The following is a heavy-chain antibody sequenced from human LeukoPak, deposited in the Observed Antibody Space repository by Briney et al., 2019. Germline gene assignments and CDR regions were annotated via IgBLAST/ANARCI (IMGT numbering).Heavy chain of an antibody. Sequence: GGSLRLSCAASGFTFDDYAMHWVRQAPGKGLEWVSLISGDGGRTYYADSVKGRFTISRDNSKNSLYLQMNSLRIEDTALYYCAKDIGGHSYAADYWGQGTLVTVSS. V-gene: IGHV3-43*02. D-gene: IGHD3-16*01. CDR3: AKDIGGHSYAADY. J-gene: IGHJ4*02. CDR1: GFTFDDYA. CDR2: ISGDGGRT.